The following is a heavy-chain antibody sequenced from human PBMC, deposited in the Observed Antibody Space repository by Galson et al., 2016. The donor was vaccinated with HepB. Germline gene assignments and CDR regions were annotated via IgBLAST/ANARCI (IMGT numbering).Heavy chain of an antibody. J-gene: IGHJ6*02. CDR3: ARGTNYYGSGDV. CDR1: GASVSSGNYY. V-gene: IGHV4-61*01. D-gene: IGHD3-10*01. Sequence: SETLSLTCTVSGASVSSGNYYWTWIRQPPGKGLECIGHIYYTGSTHYNPSLKSRVTISVDTSTDQFSLKLTSVTAADTAVYYCARGTNYYGSGDVWGQGIAVTVS. CDR2: IYYTGST.